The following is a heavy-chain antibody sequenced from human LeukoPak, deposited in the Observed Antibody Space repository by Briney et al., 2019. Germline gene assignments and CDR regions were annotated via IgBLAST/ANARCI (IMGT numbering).Heavy chain of an antibody. CDR1: GYTFTSYA. D-gene: IGHD6-13*01. CDR2: INAGNGNT. Sequence: ASVKVSSKASGYTFTSYAVHWVRQAPGQRLEWMGWINAGNGNTKYSQKFQARVTITRDTSASTAYMELSSLRSEDTAVYYCARDPIGSRWPYYFDYWGQGTLVTVSS. V-gene: IGHV1-3*01. J-gene: IGHJ4*02. CDR3: ARDPIGSRWPYYFDY.